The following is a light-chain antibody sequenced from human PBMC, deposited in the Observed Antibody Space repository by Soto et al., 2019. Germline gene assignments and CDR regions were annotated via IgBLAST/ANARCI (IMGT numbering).Light chain of an antibody. CDR3: QQYYSTPWT. CDR2: WAS. J-gene: IGKJ1*01. CDR1: QSVLYSSNNKNY. Sequence: DIVMTQSPDSLAVSLSERATINCKSSQSVLYSSNNKNYLALYQQKPGQPPKLLIYWASTRESGVPDRFSGSGSGTDFTLTISSLQAADVAVYYCQQYYSTPWTFGQGTKVDIK. V-gene: IGKV4-1*01.